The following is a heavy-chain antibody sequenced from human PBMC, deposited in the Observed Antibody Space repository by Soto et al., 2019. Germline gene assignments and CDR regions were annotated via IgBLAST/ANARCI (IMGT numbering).Heavy chain of an antibody. J-gene: IGHJ5*02. CDR1: GGSISSSSCC. Sequence: SETLSLTCTVAGGSISSSSCCWGWLHKPPGKGLGWIGSIYYSGSTYYNPSLKSRVTISVDTSKNQFSLKLSSVTAADTAVYYCARDPAPWGQGTLVTVSS. CDR2: IYYSGST. CDR3: ARDPAP. V-gene: IGHV4-39*02.